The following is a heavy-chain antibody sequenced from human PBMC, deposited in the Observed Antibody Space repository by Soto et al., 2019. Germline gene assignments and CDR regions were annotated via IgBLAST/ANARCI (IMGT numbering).Heavy chain of an antibody. CDR1: RGSFSGYS. CDR3: ARGFPVYSYYSYRDV. D-gene: IGHD2-8*01. CDR2: INLSGST. Sequence: QVQLQQWGAGLLKPSETLSLTCAVSRGSFSGYSWNWIRQPPGKGLGWIGEINLSGSTNYNPSLKTRVTISVDTSKNQFSLRLSSVTAADTAVYYCARGFPVYSYYSYRDVWVKGTTVTVSS. V-gene: IGHV4-34*01. J-gene: IGHJ6*03.